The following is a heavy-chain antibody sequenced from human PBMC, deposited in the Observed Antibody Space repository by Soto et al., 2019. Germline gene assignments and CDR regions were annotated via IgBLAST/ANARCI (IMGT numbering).Heavy chain of an antibody. D-gene: IGHD3-10*01. CDR3: ARDSSITMVRGVDGMDV. CDR2: INAGNGNT. V-gene: IGHV1-3*01. Sequence: ASVKVSCKASGYTFTSYAMHWVRQAPGQRLEWMGWINAGNGNTKYSQKFQGRVTITRDTSASTAYMELSSLRSEDTAVYYCARDSSITMVRGVDGMDVWGQGTTVTVSS. J-gene: IGHJ6*02. CDR1: GYTFTSYA.